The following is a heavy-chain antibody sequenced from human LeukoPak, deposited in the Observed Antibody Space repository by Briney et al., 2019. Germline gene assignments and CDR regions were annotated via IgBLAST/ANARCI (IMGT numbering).Heavy chain of an antibody. CDR2: ITYDGITT. CDR3: VKEQGSGYYRTADY. V-gene: IGHV3-30*18. J-gene: IGHJ4*02. Sequence: VITYDGITTYPDDSVKGRFTISRDTSKSTLHLQMNNLRPEDTAVYFCVKEQGSGYYRTADYWGQGTLVTVS. D-gene: IGHD3-10*01.